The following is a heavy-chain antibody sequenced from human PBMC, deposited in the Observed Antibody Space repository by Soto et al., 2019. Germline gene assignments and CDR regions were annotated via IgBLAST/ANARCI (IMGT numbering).Heavy chain of an antibody. CDR1: GFTFSDNY. V-gene: IGHV3-11*01. CDR3: GRRTRGAGWFDP. J-gene: IGHJ5*02. D-gene: IGHD6-19*01. CDR2: ISDSGNTI. Sequence: GGSLRLSCAASGFTFSDNYMTWIRQAPGRGLEWVAYISDSGNTIYYADSVKGRFTVTRDNAKNSLYLEMNGLGAEDTAVYYAGRRTRGAGWFDPWGQGTLVTVSS.